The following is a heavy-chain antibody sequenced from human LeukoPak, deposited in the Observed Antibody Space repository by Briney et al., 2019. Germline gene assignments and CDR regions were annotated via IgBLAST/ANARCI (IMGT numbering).Heavy chain of an antibody. CDR2: VSTSGSYI. D-gene: IGHD6-19*01. V-gene: IGHV3-21*01. CDR3: ASQTPRRLPIAVADYFDY. Sequence: GGALRLACAVSGFPFGSYSMNWVRQAPGKGLEWVSFVSTSGSYIYYADSVKGRFTISRDNAKNSLYLQMNSLRAEDTAVYYCASQTPRRLPIAVADYFDYWGQGTLVTVSS. J-gene: IGHJ4*02. CDR1: GFPFGSYS.